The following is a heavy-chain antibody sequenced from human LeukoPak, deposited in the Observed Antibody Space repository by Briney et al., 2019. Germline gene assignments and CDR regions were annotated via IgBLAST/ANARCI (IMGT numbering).Heavy chain of an antibody. D-gene: IGHD6-13*01. Sequence: SETLSLTCTVSGGSISSYYWSWIWQPAGKGLEWIGRIYTSGSTNYNPSLKSRVTMSVDTSKNQFSLKLSSVTAADTAVYYCERGHVASSSWYDSAEYFQHWGQGTLVTVSS. CDR3: ERGHVASSSWYDSAEYFQH. V-gene: IGHV4-4*07. CDR1: GGSISSYY. CDR2: IYTSGST. J-gene: IGHJ1*01.